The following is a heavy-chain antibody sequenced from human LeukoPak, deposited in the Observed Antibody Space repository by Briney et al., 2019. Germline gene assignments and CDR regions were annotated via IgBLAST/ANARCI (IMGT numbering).Heavy chain of an antibody. D-gene: IGHD6-19*01. V-gene: IGHV4-34*01. J-gene: IGHJ3*02. CDR2: INHSGST. CDR3: GSAGAGFRGSGWYSDDAFDI. CDR1: GGSFSGYY. Sequence: SETLSLTCAVYGGSFSGYYWSWIRQPPGKGREWIGEINHSGSTNYNPSLKSRVTISVDTSKNQFSLKLSCVTLAATAFNYCGSAGAGFRGSGWYSDDAFDIWGQGTMVTVSS.